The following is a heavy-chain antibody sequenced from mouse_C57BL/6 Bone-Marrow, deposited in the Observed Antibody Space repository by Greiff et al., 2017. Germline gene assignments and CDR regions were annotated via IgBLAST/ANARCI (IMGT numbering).Heavy chain of an antibody. CDR3: ARDGLGLDY. J-gene: IGHJ2*01. D-gene: IGHD4-1*01. Sequence: EVQLQESGPGMVKPSQSLSLTCTVTGYSITSGYDWHWIRHFPGNKLEWMGYISYSGSTNYNPSLKSRISITHDTAKNPFFLKLNSVTTEDTATYYCARDGLGLDYWGQGTTLTVSS. CDR2: ISYSGST. CDR1: GYSITSGYD. V-gene: IGHV3-1*01.